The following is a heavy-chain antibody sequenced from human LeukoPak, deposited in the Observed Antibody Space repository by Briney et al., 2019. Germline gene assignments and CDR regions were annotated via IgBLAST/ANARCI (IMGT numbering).Heavy chain of an antibody. D-gene: IGHD2-21*02. CDR2: IYYSGST. CDR1: GGSFSGYN. J-gene: IGHJ4*02. Sequence: SETLSLTCAVYGGSFSGYNWSWIRQPPEKGLEWIGSIYYSGSTYYNPSLKSRVTISVDTSKNQFSLKLSSVTAADTAVYYCARHYCGDCAFDYWGQGTLVTVSS. CDR3: ARHYCGDCAFDY. V-gene: IGHV4-34*01.